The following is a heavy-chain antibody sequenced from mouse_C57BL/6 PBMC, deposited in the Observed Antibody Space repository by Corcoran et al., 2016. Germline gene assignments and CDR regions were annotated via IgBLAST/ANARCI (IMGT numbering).Heavy chain of an antibody. CDR3: AREGSYAMDY. CDR1: GYTFTDYN. V-gene: IGHV1-18*01. Sequence: EVQLQQSGPELVKPGASVKISCKASGYTFTDYNMDWVKQSHGKSLEWIGDINPNNGGTIYNQKFKGKATLTVDKSSSTAYMELRSLTSEDTAVYYCAREGSYAMDYWGQGTSVTVSS. D-gene: IGHD1-1*01. J-gene: IGHJ4*01. CDR2: INPNNGGT.